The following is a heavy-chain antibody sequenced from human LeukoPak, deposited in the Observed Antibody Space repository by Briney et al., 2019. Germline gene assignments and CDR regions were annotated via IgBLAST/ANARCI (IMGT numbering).Heavy chain of an antibody. CDR3: ATDPLCTSCYTVRFDY. Sequence: ASVKVSCKVSGYTLTELSMHWVRQAPGKGLEWMGGFDPEDGETIYAQKFQGRVTMTEDTSTDTAYMELSSLRSEDTAVYYCATDPLCTSCYTVRFDYWGQGTLVTVSS. D-gene: IGHD2-2*01. V-gene: IGHV1-24*01. CDR1: GYTLTELS. J-gene: IGHJ4*02. CDR2: FDPEDGET.